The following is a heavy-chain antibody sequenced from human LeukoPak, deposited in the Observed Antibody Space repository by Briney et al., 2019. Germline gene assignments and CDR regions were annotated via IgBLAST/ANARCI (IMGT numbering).Heavy chain of an antibody. D-gene: IGHD3-16*01. CDR3: TTLVVTFGGAVDF. CDR2: FDLKLGKQ. CDR1: ADIPTELS. Sequence: ASVKVSCKVSADIPTELSIHWVRQAPGKGLEWMGGFDLKLGKQIYAQRFQGRVTVTEDTSTETTNLDLSSLTSDDTAMYYCTTLVVTFGGAVDFWGHGTPVTVSS. V-gene: IGHV1-24*01. J-gene: IGHJ4*01.